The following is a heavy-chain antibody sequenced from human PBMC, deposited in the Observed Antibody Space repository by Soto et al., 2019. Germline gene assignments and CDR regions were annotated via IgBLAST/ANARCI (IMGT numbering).Heavy chain of an antibody. Sequence: GGSLRLSCAASGFTFSSYAMSWVRQAPGKGLEWVSAISGSGGSTYYADSVKGRFTISRDNSKNTRYLQMNSLRAEDTAVYYCAKSLLWFGESTPYYMDVWGKGTTVTVSS. CDR3: AKSLLWFGESTPYYMDV. CDR1: GFTFSSYA. V-gene: IGHV3-23*01. J-gene: IGHJ6*03. D-gene: IGHD3-10*01. CDR2: ISGSGGST.